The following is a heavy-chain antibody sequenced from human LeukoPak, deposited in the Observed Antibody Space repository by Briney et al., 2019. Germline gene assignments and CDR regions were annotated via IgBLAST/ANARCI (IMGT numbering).Heavy chain of an antibody. D-gene: IGHD2-21*02. Sequence: SETLSLTCTVSGGSISSYYWSWIRQPPGKGLEWIGYIYYSGSTNYNPSLKSRVTISVDTSKTQFSLKLSSVTAADTAVYYCARSKRVLAYCGGDCYGWYFDLWGRGTLVTVSS. CDR2: IYYSGST. J-gene: IGHJ2*01. V-gene: IGHV4-59*08. CDR1: GGSISSYY. CDR3: ARSKRVLAYCGGDCYGWYFDL.